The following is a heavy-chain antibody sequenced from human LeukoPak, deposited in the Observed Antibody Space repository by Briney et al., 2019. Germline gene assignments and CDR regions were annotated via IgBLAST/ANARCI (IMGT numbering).Heavy chain of an antibody. Sequence: AGGSLRLSCAASGFTFSSYSMNWVRQAPGKGLEWVSYISSSSSTIYYADSVKGRFTISRDNSKNTLYLQMNSLRAEDTAVYYCARENSSGWSDYFDYWGQGTLVTVSS. CDR3: ARENSSGWSDYFDY. J-gene: IGHJ4*02. D-gene: IGHD6-19*01. V-gene: IGHV3-48*01. CDR1: GFTFSSYS. CDR2: ISSSSSTI.